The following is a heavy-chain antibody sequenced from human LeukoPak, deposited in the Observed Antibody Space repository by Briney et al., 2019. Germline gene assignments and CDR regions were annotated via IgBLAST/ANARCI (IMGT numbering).Heavy chain of an antibody. V-gene: IGHV4-34*01. Sequence: PSETLSLTCAVYGGSFRGYYWSWIRQPPGKGLEWIGEINHSGSTNYNPSLKSRVTISVDTSKNQFSLKLSSVTAADTAVYYCARVRATGAHDCWGQGTLVTVSS. CDR3: ARVRATGAHDC. D-gene: IGHD7-27*01. CDR1: GGSFRGYY. J-gene: IGHJ4*02. CDR2: INHSGST.